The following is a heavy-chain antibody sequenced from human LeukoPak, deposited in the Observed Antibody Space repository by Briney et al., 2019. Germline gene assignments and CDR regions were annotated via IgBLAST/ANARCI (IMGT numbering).Heavy chain of an antibody. CDR1: GFTVSNNY. Sequence: GSLRLSCAASGFTVSNNYMSWVRQAPGKGLEWVSVIYSGDNTYYVESVKGRFTISRDNSKNTLFLQMNRLRAEDTAVYYCAGRRVLDASFDYWGQGTLVTVSS. CDR2: IYSGDNT. CDR3: AGRRVLDASFDY. J-gene: IGHJ4*02. V-gene: IGHV3-66*02. D-gene: IGHD3-16*01.